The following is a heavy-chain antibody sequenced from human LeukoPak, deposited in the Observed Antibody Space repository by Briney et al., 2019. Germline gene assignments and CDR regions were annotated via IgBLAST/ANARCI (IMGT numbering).Heavy chain of an antibody. CDR3: AKDSLRGYSSGWGYWYFDL. J-gene: IGHJ2*01. Sequence: GGSLRLSCAASGFTFSSYSMNWVRQAPGKGLEWVSSISSSSSYIYYADSVKGRFTISRDNAKNSLYLQMNSLRAEDTAVYYCAKDSLRGYSSGWGYWYFDLWGRGTLVTVSS. CDR1: GFTFSSYS. CDR2: ISSSSSYI. V-gene: IGHV3-21*04. D-gene: IGHD6-19*01.